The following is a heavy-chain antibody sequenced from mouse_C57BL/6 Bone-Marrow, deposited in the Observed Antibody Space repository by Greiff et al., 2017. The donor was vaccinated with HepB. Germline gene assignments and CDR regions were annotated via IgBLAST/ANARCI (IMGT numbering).Heavy chain of an antibody. CDR3: ARSTTVVAPYAMDY. CDR2: IDPNSGGT. Sequence: QQSCKASGYTFTSYWMHWVKQRPGRGLEWIGRIDPNSGGTKYNEKFKSKATLTVDKPSSTAYMQLSSLTSEDSAVYYCARSTTVVAPYAMDYWGQGTSVTVSS. V-gene: IGHV1-72*01. CDR1: GYTFTSYW. J-gene: IGHJ4*01. D-gene: IGHD1-1*01.